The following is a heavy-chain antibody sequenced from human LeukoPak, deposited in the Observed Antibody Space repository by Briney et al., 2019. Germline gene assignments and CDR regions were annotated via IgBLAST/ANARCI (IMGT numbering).Heavy chain of an antibody. CDR2: IYYSGST. V-gene: IGHV4-39*07. CDR3: ARDLPTTVTTTREGSGSGFDP. D-gene: IGHD4-17*01. CDR1: GGSISSYY. J-gene: IGHJ5*02. Sequence: SETLSLTCTVSGGSISSYYWGWIRQPPGKGLEWIGSIYYSGSTYYNPSLKSRVTISVDTSKNQFSLKLSSVTAADTAVYYCARDLPTTVTTTREGSGSGFDPWGQGTLVTVSS.